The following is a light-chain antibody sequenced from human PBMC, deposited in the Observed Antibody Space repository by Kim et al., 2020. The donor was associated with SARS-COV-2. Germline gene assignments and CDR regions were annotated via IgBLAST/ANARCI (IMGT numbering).Light chain of an antibody. V-gene: IGLV2-8*01. CDR3: SSYAGSNNVI. CDR1: SSDVGGYNY. J-gene: IGLJ2*01. Sequence: QSALTQPPSASGSPGQSVTIPCIGTSSDVGGYNYVSWYQQHPGKAPKLIIYEVTKRPSGVPDRFSGSKSGSTASLTVSGLQAEDEADYYCSSYAGSNNVIFGGGTQLTVL. CDR2: EVT.